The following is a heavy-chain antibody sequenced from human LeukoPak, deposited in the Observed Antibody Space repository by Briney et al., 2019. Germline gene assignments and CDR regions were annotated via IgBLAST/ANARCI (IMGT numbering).Heavy chain of an antibody. D-gene: IGHD1-1*01. CDR3: ARGIGTTGTTWYNWFDP. J-gene: IGHJ5*02. Sequence: PSETLSLTCAVYGGSFSGYYWSWIRQPPGKGLEWMGEINHSGSTNYNPSLTSRVTISVDTSKNQFSLKLSSVTAADTAVYYCARGIGTTGTTWYNWFDPWGQGTLVTVSS. CDR2: INHSGST. V-gene: IGHV4-34*01. CDR1: GGSFSGYY.